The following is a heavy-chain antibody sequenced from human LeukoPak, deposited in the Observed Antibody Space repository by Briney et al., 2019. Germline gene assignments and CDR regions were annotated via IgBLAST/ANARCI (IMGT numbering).Heavy chain of an antibody. CDR2: IYYSGST. CDR3: ARGSSSYGYGEGALFDY. J-gene: IGHJ4*02. Sequence: SETLSLTCTVSGGSISSGDYYWSWIRQPPGKGLEWIGYIYYSGSTYYNPSLKSRVTISVDTSKNQFSLKLSSVTAADTAVYYCARGSSSYGYGEGALFDYWGQGTLVTVSS. CDR1: GGSISSGDYY. V-gene: IGHV4-30-4*01. D-gene: IGHD5-18*01.